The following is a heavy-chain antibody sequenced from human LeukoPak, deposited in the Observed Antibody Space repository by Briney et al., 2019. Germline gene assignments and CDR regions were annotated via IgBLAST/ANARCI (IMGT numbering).Heavy chain of an antibody. D-gene: IGHD3-10*01. CDR2: ISYDGSNK. Sequence: GGSPRLSCAASGFTFSSYGMHWVRQAPGKGLEWVAVISYDGSNKYYADSVKGRFTISRDNSKNTLYLQMNSLRAEDTAVYYCAKGDTMVRGPFDYWGQGTLVTVSS. J-gene: IGHJ4*02. CDR1: GFTFSSYG. V-gene: IGHV3-30*18. CDR3: AKGDTMVRGPFDY.